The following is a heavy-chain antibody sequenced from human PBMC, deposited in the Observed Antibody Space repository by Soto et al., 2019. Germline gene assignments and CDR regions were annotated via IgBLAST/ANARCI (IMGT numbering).Heavy chain of an antibody. CDR1: GFTFSSFG. CDR2: IWYDGSKE. V-gene: IGHV3-33*08. D-gene: IGHD6-25*01. Sequence: QEQLAESGGGVVQPGRSLRLSCTASGFTFSSFGMSWVRQAPGKGLEWVALIWYDGSKEYYADSVKGRFTISRDDSKNTGYLQMDSRRAEDTAVYYCTREGPFGSGSNAAWFDPWGQGTLVTVSS. CDR3: TREGPFGSGSNAAWFDP. J-gene: IGHJ5*02.